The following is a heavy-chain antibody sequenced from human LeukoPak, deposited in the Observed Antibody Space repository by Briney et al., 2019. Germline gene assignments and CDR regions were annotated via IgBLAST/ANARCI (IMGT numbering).Heavy chain of an antibody. CDR3: AKDGAYYSGSGDFFDC. V-gene: IGHV3-30*18. D-gene: IGHD3-10*01. Sequence: PGRSLRLSCAASGFTFSSYGMHWVRQAPGKGLEWVAVISYDGSNKYYGDSVKGRFTISRDNSKNTLYLQMNSLRAEDTAIYYCAKDGAYYSGSGDFFDCWGQVNLVTVSS. CDR1: GFTFSSYG. CDR2: ISYDGSNK. J-gene: IGHJ4*02.